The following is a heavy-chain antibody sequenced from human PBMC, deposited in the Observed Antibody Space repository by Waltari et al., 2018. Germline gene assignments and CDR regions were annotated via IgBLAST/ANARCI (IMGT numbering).Heavy chain of an antibody. D-gene: IGHD6-13*01. CDR3: ARAPMSGAATGTFDF. J-gene: IGHJ4*02. Sequence: QVQMQESGPGLVKPSETLSLTCTVSGYYITSGYYWGSIRQPPGKGLEWIGSIYHSGNTYYNPSLKGRLTISVDTSKNQFSLRLSSVTAADTAVYYCARAPMSGAATGTFDFWGLGSLVTVSP. V-gene: IGHV4-38-2*02. CDR1: GYYITSGYY. CDR2: IYHSGNT.